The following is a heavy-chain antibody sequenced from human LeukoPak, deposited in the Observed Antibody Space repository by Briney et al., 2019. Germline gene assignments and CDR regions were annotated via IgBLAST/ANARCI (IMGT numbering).Heavy chain of an antibody. J-gene: IGHJ4*02. D-gene: IGHD6-19*01. CDR2: ISYDGGNQ. CDR3: ARAPPFSSGWSQNHFDH. CDR1: GFTFDSYA. V-gene: IGHV3-30*04. Sequence: PGGSLRLSCAPSGFTFDSYAMHWVRQAPGKGLEWVALISYDGGNQNYADSVKGRFTISRDNAKNMLYLQMNSLRPEDTAIYYCARAPPFSSGWSQNHFDHWGQGTLVTVSS.